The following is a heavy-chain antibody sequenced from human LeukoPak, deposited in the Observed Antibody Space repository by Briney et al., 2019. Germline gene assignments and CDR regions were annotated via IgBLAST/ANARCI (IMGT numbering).Heavy chain of an antibody. Sequence: GGSLRLSCAASGFIFSSYWMNWVRQAPGKGLEWVANIKQDGSEKYYVDSVKGRFTISRDNAKNSLYVQMNSLRVEDTAVYYCVKDRTGAYCGGDCYSLSSWGQGTLVTVSS. D-gene: IGHD2-21*02. CDR3: VKDRTGAYCGGDCYSLSS. CDR2: IKQDGSEK. V-gene: IGHV3-7*01. CDR1: GFIFSSYW. J-gene: IGHJ5*02.